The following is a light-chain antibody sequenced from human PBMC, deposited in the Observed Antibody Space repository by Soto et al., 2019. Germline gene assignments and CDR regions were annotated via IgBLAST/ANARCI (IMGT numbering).Light chain of an antibody. V-gene: IGLV2-8*01. Sequence: QSVLTQPPSASGSPGQSVTISCTGTSSDVGGYTYVSWYQRHPGEAPKLMIYEVSKRPSGVPDRFTGSKSGNTASLTVSGLQAEDEADYYCTSYAGSNTYVFGTGTKLTVL. J-gene: IGLJ1*01. CDR3: TSYAGSNTYV. CDR1: SSDVGGYTY. CDR2: EVS.